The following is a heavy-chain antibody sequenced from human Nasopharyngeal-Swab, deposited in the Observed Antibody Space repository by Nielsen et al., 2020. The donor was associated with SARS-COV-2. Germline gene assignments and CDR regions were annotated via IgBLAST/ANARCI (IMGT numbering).Heavy chain of an antibody. V-gene: IGHV3-23*01. CDR1: GFTFASYA. Sequence: GESLNISCAASGFTFASYAMNWVRQTPGKGLEWVSEVRGSGADTYYADSVKGRFTISRDNSKNTIYLHMNSLSAEDTAVYYCAKDLTGYYAPLDQWGQGTLVTVSS. CDR3: AKDLTGYYAPLDQ. D-gene: IGHD3-9*01. CDR2: VRGSGADT. J-gene: IGHJ4*02.